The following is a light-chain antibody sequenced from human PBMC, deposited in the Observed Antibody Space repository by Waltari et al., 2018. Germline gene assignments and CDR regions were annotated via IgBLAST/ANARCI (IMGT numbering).Light chain of an antibody. V-gene: IGLV7-46*01. CDR1: TGAVTSGHY. Sequence: QAVVTQEPSLTVSPGGTVTLTGGSSTGAVTSGHYPYWFQQEPGQAPRTLIYDTNIKHSWTPARFSGSLLGGKAALTLSGAQPEDEAEYYCLLYYSGTRVFGGGTKLTVL. CDR3: LLYYSGTRV. CDR2: DTN. J-gene: IGLJ2*01.